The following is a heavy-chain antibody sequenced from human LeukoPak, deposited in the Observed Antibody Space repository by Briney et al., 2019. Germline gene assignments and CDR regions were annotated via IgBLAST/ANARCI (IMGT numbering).Heavy chain of an antibody. V-gene: IGHV4-59*01. CDR2: IYYSGST. CDR3: ARAGIAAAGTFDY. CDR1: GGSISSYY. Sequence: SETLSLTCTVSGGSISSYYWSWIRQPPGKGLEWIGYIYYSGSTNYNPSLKSRVTISVDTSKNQFSLKLSSVTAADTAVYYCARAGIAAAGTFDYWGQGTLVTVSS. D-gene: IGHD6-13*01. J-gene: IGHJ4*02.